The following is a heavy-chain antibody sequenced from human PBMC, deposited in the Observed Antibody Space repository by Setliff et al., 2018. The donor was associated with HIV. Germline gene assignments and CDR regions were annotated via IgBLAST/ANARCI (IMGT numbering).Heavy chain of an antibody. V-gene: IGHV4-4*07. J-gene: IGHJ4*02. CDR2: IYPSGST. CDR1: GGSISSYY. D-gene: IGHD2-8*01. Sequence: SETLSLTCTVSGGSISSYYWSWIRQPAGKGLEWIGRIYPSGSTSYNPSLKSRVTMTADRSTDTAYMELSGLRSEDTAIYYCVLYSTGASRFDYWGQGTLVTVSS. CDR3: VLYSTGASRFDY.